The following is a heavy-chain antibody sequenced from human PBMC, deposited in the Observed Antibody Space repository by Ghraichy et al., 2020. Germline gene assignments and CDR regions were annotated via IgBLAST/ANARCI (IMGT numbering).Heavy chain of an antibody. CDR3: TTWGATARKFYFDQ. Sequence: ASVKVSCKVSGYTLTELSIHWVRQAPGKGPEWMGGFDPIDGETIYPQKFQDRVTVTEDTSADTAYMELSSLKSEDTAVYYCTTWGATARKFYFDQGGQGSLVTVSS. CDR2: FDPIDGET. D-gene: IGHD1-14*01. CDR1: GYTLTELS. V-gene: IGHV1-24*01. J-gene: IGHJ4*02.